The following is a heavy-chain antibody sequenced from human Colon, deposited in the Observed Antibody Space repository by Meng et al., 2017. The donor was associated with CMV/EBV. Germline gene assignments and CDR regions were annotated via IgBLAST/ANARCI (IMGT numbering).Heavy chain of an antibody. J-gene: IGHJ4*02. V-gene: IGHV4-39*02. CDR2: IYYTGGT. CDR1: GGSISSPSYS. Sequence: RRLQEPAPRLVKPSEPLSLTCTVSGGSISSPSYSWAWVRQPPGKGLEWIGSIYYTGGTFYSPSLKSRVTISIDTSKNHFSLKLNSVTAADTAMYYCTRETGGSSLAYWGQGILVTVSS. CDR3: TRETGGSSLAY. D-gene: IGHD6-13*01.